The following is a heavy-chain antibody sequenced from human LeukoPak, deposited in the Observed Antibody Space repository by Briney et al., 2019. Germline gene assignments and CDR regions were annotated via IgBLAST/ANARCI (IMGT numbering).Heavy chain of an antibody. Sequence: GGSLRLSCAASGFIFTSYSMNWVRQAPGKGLEWVSYISTGSDTIYYTDSVKGRFIISRDNAKNSLYLQMNSLRDEDTAVYYCARDALHPRWSFDLWGRGTLLTVSS. CDR3: ARDALHPRWSFDL. CDR1: GFIFTSYS. V-gene: IGHV3-48*02. CDR2: ISTGSDTI. J-gene: IGHJ2*01.